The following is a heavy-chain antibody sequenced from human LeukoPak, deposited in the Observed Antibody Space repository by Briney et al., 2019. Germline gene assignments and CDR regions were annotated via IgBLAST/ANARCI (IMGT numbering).Heavy chain of an antibody. Sequence: GGSLRLSCAASGFTFNSYSMNWVRQAPGKGLEWVSGISWNSGSIDYADSVKGRFTISRDNAKNSLYLQMNSLRAEDTAVYYCARGYYRVDYWGQGTLVTVSS. V-gene: IGHV3-48*04. CDR1: GFTFNSYS. J-gene: IGHJ4*02. CDR2: ISWNSGSI. CDR3: ARGYYRVDY. D-gene: IGHD2-15*01.